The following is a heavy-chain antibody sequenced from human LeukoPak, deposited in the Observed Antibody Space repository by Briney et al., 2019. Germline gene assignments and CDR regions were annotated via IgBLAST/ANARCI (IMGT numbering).Heavy chain of an antibody. J-gene: IGHJ4*02. V-gene: IGHV4-4*07. Sequence: SETLSLTCTVSGGSISSYYWSWIRQPAGKGLEWIGRIYTSGSTNYNPSLKSRVTISVDKSKNQFSLKLSSVTAADTAVYYCASSPLYYFDYWGQGTLVTVSS. CDR3: ASSPLYYFDY. CDR2: IYTSGST. CDR1: GGSISSYY.